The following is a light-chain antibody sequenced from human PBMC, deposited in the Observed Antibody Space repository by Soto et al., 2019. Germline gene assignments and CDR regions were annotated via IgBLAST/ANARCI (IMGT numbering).Light chain of an antibody. CDR2: GAV. V-gene: IGKV3-15*01. Sequence: EVVMTQSPAVLSVSPGETATLSCRASQSISSKLAWYQQKPGQAPRLLIYGAVTRATGIPARFSGSGSTTDFTLTISSLHTEDCGVYFCQQYNTWFSWTFGQGTKVEIK. CDR3: QQYNTWFSWT. CDR1: QSISSK. J-gene: IGKJ1*01.